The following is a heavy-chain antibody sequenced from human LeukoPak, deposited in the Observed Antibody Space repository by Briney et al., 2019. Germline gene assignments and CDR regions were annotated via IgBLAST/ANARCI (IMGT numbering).Heavy chain of an antibody. J-gene: IGHJ1*01. Sequence: ASVKVSCNASGYTFTGYYMHWVRQAPGQGLEWMGWINPNSGGTNYAQKFQGRVTMTRDTSISTAYMELSRLRSDDTAVYYCARGGYGDYHNAEYFQHWGQGTLVTVSS. CDR3: ARGGYGDYHNAEYFQH. D-gene: IGHD4-17*01. CDR1: GYTFTGYY. V-gene: IGHV1-2*02. CDR2: INPNSGGT.